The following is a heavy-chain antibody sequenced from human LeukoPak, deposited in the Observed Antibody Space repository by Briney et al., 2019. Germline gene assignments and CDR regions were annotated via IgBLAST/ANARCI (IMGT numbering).Heavy chain of an antibody. Sequence: GGSLRLSCAASGLTFSSYWMSWVRQAPGKGLEWVANIKHDGSENYYVDSVKGRFTISRDNAKNSLYLQINSLRAEDTAVNYCARVPQVWKATYYFDYWGQGTLVTFSS. D-gene: IGHD3-16*01. J-gene: IGHJ4*02. CDR3: ARVPQVWKATYYFDY. CDR2: IKHDGSEN. CDR1: GLTFSSYW. V-gene: IGHV3-7*01.